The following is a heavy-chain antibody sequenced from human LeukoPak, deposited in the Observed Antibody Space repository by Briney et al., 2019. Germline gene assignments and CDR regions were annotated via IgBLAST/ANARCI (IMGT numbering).Heavy chain of an antibody. D-gene: IGHD3-10*01. CDR3: AKVEWFGELLYRRPFDY. CDR2: ISGSGGST. J-gene: IGHJ4*02. Sequence: GGSLRLSCAASGFTFSSYAMSWVRQAPGKGLEWVSAISGSGGSTYYADSVKGRFTISRDNSKNTLYLQMSSLRAEDTAVYYCAKVEWFGELLYRRPFDYWGQGTLVTVSS. V-gene: IGHV3-23*01. CDR1: GFTFSSYA.